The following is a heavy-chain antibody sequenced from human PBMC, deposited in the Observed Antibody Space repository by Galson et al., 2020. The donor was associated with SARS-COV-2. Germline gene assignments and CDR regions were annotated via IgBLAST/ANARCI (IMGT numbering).Heavy chain of an antibody. CDR1: GFTFSSYG. CDR2: IWYDGSNK. Sequence: QLGESLKISCAASGFTFSSYGMHWVRQAPGKGLEWVAVIWYDGSNKYYADSVKGRFTISRDNSKNTLYLQMNSLRAEDTAVYYCASGGRDSSSWYGYYFDYWGQGTLVTVSS. CDR3: ASGGRDSSSWYGYYFDY. V-gene: IGHV3-33*01. J-gene: IGHJ4*02. D-gene: IGHD6-13*01.